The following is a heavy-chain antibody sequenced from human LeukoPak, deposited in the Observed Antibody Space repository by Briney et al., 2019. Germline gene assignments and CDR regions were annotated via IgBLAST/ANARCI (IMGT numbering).Heavy chain of an antibody. CDR3: AKDLSGSYILSPDAFDI. J-gene: IGHJ3*02. D-gene: IGHD1-26*01. CDR2: ISGSGGST. CDR1: GFTFSNYA. Sequence: PGGSLRLSCAASGFTFSNYAMSWVRQAPGKGLEWVSAISGSGGSTYYADSVRGRFTISRDNSKNTLYLQMNSLRAEDTAVYYCAKDLSGSYILSPDAFDIWGQGTMVTVSS. V-gene: IGHV3-23*01.